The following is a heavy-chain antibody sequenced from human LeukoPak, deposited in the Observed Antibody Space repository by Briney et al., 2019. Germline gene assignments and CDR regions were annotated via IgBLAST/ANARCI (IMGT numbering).Heavy chain of an antibody. J-gene: IGHJ4*02. CDR2: ISGDGRGT. V-gene: IGHV3-74*01. D-gene: IGHD3-10*01. CDR1: GFIFTDYW. CDR3: ARVLTMVRGVIILAYYFDY. Sequence: PGGSMRLSCAASGFIFTDYWMHWVRQGPGKELVWLARISGDGRGTTYADSVKGRFTISRDNSKNTLYLQMNSLRAEDTAVYYCARVLTMVRGVIILAYYFDYWGQGTLVTVSS.